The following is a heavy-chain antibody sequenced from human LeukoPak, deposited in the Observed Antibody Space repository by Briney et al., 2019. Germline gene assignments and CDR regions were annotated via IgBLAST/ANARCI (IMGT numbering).Heavy chain of an antibody. Sequence: GGSLRLSCAASGLTFSSYAMSWVRQAPGKGLEWVSGISGSGANTFYADSVKGRFTISRDNSKNTLYLQINNMRAEDTAVYYCAKGAYVIVVVTATRLDYWGQGTLVTVSS. CDR1: GLTFSSYA. D-gene: IGHD2-21*02. J-gene: IGHJ4*02. V-gene: IGHV3-23*01. CDR3: AKGAYVIVVVTATRLDY. CDR2: ISGSGANT.